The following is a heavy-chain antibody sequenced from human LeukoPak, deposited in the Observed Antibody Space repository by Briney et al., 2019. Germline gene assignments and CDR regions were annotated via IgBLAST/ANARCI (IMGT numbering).Heavy chain of an antibody. CDR1: GFTLSNYR. CDR3: YSSAGY. V-gene: IGHV3-74*01. CDR2: INTDGSTT. J-gene: IGHJ4*02. D-gene: IGHD4-11*01. Sequence: GGSLRLSCAASGFTLSNYRMHWVRQAPGKGLVWVSRINTDGSTTTYADSVKGRFTLSRDNAKNTLYLQMNSLRAEDTAVYYCYSSAGYWGQGTLVTASS.